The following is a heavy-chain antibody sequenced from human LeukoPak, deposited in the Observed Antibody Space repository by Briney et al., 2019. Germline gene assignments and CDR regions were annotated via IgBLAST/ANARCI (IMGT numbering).Heavy chain of an antibody. CDR3: ARHGSGSGWYVYYYYGMDV. J-gene: IGHJ6*02. Sequence: GGSLRRSCKGSGYSFTSYWISWVRQMPGKGLEWMGRIDPSDSYTNYSPSFQGHVTISADKSISTAYLQWSSLKASDTAMYYCARHGSGSGWYVYYYYGMDVWGQGTTVTVSS. CDR2: IDPSDSYT. CDR1: GYSFTSYW. V-gene: IGHV5-10-1*01. D-gene: IGHD6-19*01.